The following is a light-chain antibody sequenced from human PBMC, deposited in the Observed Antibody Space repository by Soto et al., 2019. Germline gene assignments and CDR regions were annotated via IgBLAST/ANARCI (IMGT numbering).Light chain of an antibody. Sequence: EIVLTQSPGTLSLSPGERATLSCRASQSVSTDYLAWYQQRPGQAPRLLMYGASSRATGITDRFSGSGSGTDFTLTISRLEPEDFAVYYCQQYGSASWTFVQGTKVEIK. CDR1: QSVSTDY. CDR2: GAS. CDR3: QQYGSASWT. V-gene: IGKV3-20*01. J-gene: IGKJ1*01.